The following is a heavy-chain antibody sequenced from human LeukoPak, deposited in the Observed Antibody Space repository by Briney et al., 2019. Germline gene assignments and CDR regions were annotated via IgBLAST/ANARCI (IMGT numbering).Heavy chain of an antibody. V-gene: IGHV4-30-4*01. CDR2: IYYSGST. CDR3: ARSTVWFVEYSLLDY. J-gene: IGHJ4*02. CDR1: GGSISSGDYY. D-gene: IGHD3-10*01. Sequence: PSETLSLTCTVSGGSISSGDYYWSWIRQPPGKGLEWIGYIYYSGSTYYNPSLKSRVTISVDTSKNQFSLKLSSLTAADTAVYYCARSTVWFVEYSLLDYWGQGTLVTVSS.